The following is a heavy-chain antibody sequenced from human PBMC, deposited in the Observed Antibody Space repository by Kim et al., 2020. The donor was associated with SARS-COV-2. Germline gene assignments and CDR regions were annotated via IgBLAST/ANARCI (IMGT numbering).Heavy chain of an antibody. J-gene: IGHJ6*01. CDR3: AKGVLMADYRYYDYY. CDR2: ISGGGVNK. CDR1: GFTFDIYA. D-gene: IGHD3-16*01. V-gene: IGHV3-23*01. Sequence: GGSLRLSCVASGFTFDIYAMSWVRQAPGKGLEWVSVISGGGVNKFYADSVRGRFTISRDNSKNTLFLQMNSLRDEDTALYYCAKGVLMADYRYYDYY.